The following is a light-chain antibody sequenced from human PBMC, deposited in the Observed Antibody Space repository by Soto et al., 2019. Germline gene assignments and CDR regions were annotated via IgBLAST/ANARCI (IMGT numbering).Light chain of an antibody. V-gene: IGKV3-11*01. J-gene: IGKJ4*01. CDR2: DAS. CDR1: QSVSSY. CDR3: QQRSNWPLLT. Sequence: EIVLTQSPATLSLSPGERATLSCRASQSVSSYLAWYQQKPGQAPRLLIYDASNRATGIPARFSGSGSGTDLTLTISSLEPEAFAVYYCQQRSNWPLLTFGGGTKVEIK.